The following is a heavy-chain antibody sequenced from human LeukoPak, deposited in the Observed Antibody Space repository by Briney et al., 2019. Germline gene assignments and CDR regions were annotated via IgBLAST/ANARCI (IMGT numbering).Heavy chain of an antibody. D-gene: IGHD2-2*01. CDR2: IYPGDSDT. V-gene: IGHV5-51*01. Sequence: GESLKISCKGSGYSFTSYWIGWVRQMPGKGLEWMGIIYPGDSDTRYSPSFQGQVTISADKSISTAYLQWSSLEASDTAMYYCARQRGVVPAAIPYYMDVWGKGTTVTVSS. CDR1: GYSFTSYW. CDR3: ARQRGVVPAAIPYYMDV. J-gene: IGHJ6*03.